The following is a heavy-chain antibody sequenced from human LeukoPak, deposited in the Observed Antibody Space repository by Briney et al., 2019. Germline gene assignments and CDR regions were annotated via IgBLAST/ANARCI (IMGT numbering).Heavy chain of an antibody. CDR3: TTDPEWGN. J-gene: IGHJ3*01. CDR1: GLTFSNDR. V-gene: IGHV3-15*01. Sequence: GGSLRLSRVASGLTFSNDRMTWVRQAPRKGLEWIGRIKSKTDGGTTEYAASAKGRFTISRDDSKNMVYLQMSGLKTEDRAVYYCTTDPEWGNCGQGTMVTVSS. D-gene: IGHD1-26*01. CDR2: IKSKTDGGTT.